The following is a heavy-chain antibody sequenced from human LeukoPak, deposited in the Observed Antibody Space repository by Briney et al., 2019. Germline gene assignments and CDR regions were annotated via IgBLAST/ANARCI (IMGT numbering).Heavy chain of an antibody. J-gene: IGHJ2*01. CDR2: ISAYNGNT. CDR1: GYTFTSYG. Sequence: ASVKVSCKASGYTFTSYGISWVRQAPGQGLEWMGWISAYNGNTNYAQKLQGRVTMTTDTSTSTAYMELRSLGSDDTAVYYCASMRGDSSGYYYDYWYFDLWGRGTLVTVSS. CDR3: ASMRGDSSGYYYDYWYFDL. D-gene: IGHD3-22*01. V-gene: IGHV1-18*01.